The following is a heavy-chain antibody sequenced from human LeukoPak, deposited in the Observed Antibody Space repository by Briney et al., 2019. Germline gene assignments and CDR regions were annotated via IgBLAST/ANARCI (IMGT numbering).Heavy chain of an antibody. CDR2: IRYDGSNK. J-gene: IGHJ4*02. CDR1: GFTFSSYG. D-gene: IGHD6-19*01. V-gene: IGHV3-30*02. Sequence: GGSLRLSCAASGFTFSSYGMHWVRQAPGKGLEWVAFIRYDGSNKYYADSVKGRFTISRDNSKNTLYLQMNSLRAEDTAVYYCAKEASSGWYVLDYWGQGTLVTVSS. CDR3: AKEASSGWYVLDY.